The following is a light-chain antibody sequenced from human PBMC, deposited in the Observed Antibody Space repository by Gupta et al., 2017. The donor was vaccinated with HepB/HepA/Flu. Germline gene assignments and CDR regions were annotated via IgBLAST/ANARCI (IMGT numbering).Light chain of an antibody. J-gene: IGLJ2*01. CDR2: DVR. V-gene: IGLV2-14*03. Sequence: QSALTQPASVSGSPGQSIPISCTGTSSDVGGYNYVSWYQQHPGKAPKLMIYDVRNRPSGVSNRFSGSKSGNTASLTIAGRQAEDEADYYGSSYTSSSTLVFGGGTKLTVL. CDR3: SSYTSSSTLV. CDR1: SSDVGGYNY.